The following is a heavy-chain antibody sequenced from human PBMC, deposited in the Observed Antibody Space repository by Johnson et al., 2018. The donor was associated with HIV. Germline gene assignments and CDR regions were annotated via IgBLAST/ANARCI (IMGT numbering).Heavy chain of an antibody. J-gene: IGHJ3*02. D-gene: IGHD6-6*01. Sequence: QMQLVESGGGLVQPGGSLRLSCAASGFTFSDYYMSWIRQAPGKGLEWVSYISSSGSTIYYADSVKGRFTISRDNAKNSLYLQMNSLRAEDTAVYYCARSGAASIAARWDAFDIWGQGTMVTVSS. CDR2: ISSSGSTI. CDR1: GFTFSDYY. CDR3: ARSGAASIAARWDAFDI. V-gene: IGHV3-11*04.